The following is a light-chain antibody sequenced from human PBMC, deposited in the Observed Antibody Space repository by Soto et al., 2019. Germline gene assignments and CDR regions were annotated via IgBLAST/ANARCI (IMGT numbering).Light chain of an antibody. Sequence: AIQMTQSPSSLSASVGDRVTITCRASQAIGNDLTWYQQKPGKAPNLLIFAASSLQSGVPSRFSGSGSGTDFTLTISSLQPEDFATYYCLQDHNYPLTFGQGTKLEIK. V-gene: IGKV1-6*01. CDR1: QAIGND. CDR3: LQDHNYPLT. J-gene: IGKJ2*01. CDR2: AAS.